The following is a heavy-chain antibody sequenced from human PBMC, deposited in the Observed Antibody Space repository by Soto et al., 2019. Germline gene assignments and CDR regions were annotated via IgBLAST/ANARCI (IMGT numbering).Heavy chain of an antibody. CDR3: ARLLGVHNTRPVWLGFFDY. Sequence: QLVQSGAEVKQPGASVKISCKPSGYTFTGQYIHWVRQAPGQGLEWMGIINPSGDSTTYAQKFQVRSVMTSDASTSTVYVELSSLRSEATAIYYCARLLGVHNTRPVWLGFFDYWGQGTPVTVSP. D-gene: IGHD5-12*01. CDR1: GYTFTGQY. J-gene: IGHJ4*02. CDR2: INPSGDST. V-gene: IGHV1-46*01.